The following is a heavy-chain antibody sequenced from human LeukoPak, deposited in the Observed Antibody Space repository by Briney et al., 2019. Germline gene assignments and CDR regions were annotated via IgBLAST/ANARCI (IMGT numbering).Heavy chain of an antibody. CDR1: GFIFSDYW. CDR3: AKEVIAAAYYGMDV. CDR2: ISGGGGST. V-gene: IGHV3-23*01. Sequence: GGSLRLSCAASGFIFSDYWMHWVRQAPGKGLEWVSVISGGGGSTYYADSVKGRFTISRDNSKNTLYLQMNSLRAQDTAVYYCAKEVIAAAYYGMDVWGQGTTVTVSS. J-gene: IGHJ6*02. D-gene: IGHD6-13*01.